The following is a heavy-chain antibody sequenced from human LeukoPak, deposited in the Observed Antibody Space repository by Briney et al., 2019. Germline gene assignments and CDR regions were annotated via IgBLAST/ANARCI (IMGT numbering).Heavy chain of an antibody. CDR3: ASGYYGSGSYHGAGY. CDR1: GGSFSGYY. J-gene: IGHJ4*02. V-gene: IGHV4-34*01. D-gene: IGHD3-10*01. CDR2: INHSGST. Sequence: SETLSLTCAVYGGSFSGYYWSWIRQPPGKGLEWIGEINHSGSTNYNPSLKSRVTISVDTSKNQFSLKLSSVTAADTAVYYCASGYYGSGSYHGAGYWGQGTLVTVSS.